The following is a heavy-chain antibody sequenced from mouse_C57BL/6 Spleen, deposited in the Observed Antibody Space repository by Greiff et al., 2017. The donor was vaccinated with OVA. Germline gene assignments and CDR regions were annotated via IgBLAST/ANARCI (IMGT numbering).Heavy chain of an antibody. D-gene: IGHD1-1*01. V-gene: IGHV1-69*01. Sequence: QVQLQQPGAELVMPGASVKLSCKASGYTFTSYWMHWVKQRPGQGLEWIGEIDPSDSYTNYNQKFKGKSTLTVDKSSSTAYMQLSSLTSEDSAVYYCARGGTTVVATMYYFDYWGQGTTLTVSS. J-gene: IGHJ2*01. CDR2: IDPSDSYT. CDR3: ARGGTTVVATMYYFDY. CDR1: GYTFTSYW.